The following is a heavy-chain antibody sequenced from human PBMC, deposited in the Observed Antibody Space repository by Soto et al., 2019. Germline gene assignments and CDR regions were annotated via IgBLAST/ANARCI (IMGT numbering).Heavy chain of an antibody. J-gene: IGHJ4*02. Sequence: ASVKVSCKASGYTLTSYHMDWVRRAPGQGLEWMGKMSPSGDRTWYPQKFRGRFTISRDTSNGIAYLQMNSLNIEDSAVYYCSGAESPDTAYFSLYWGQGTPVTVSS. CDR2: MSPSGDRT. CDR3: SGAESPDTAYFSLY. D-gene: IGHD1-26*01. CDR1: GYTLTSYH. V-gene: IGHV1-46*01.